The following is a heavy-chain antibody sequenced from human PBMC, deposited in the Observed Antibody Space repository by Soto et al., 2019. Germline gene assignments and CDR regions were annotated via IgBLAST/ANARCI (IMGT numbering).Heavy chain of an antibody. J-gene: IGHJ6*02. Sequence: EVQLVESGGGLVQPGGSLRLSCAASGFTFNTYWMTWVRQAPGKGLEWVANIKQDGRETYYVDSVKGRFTISRDNAKNSLSLQMNSLRAEDTAFYYCARDPPYGSGTSQNYGMDVWGQGTTVTVSS. D-gene: IGHD3-10*01. V-gene: IGHV3-7*04. CDR3: ARDPPYGSGTSQNYGMDV. CDR2: IKQDGRET. CDR1: GFTFNTYW.